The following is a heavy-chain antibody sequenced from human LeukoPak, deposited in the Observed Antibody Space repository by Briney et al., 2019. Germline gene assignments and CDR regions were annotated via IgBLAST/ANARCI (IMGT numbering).Heavy chain of an antibody. D-gene: IGHD6-19*01. CDR2: VNPYNGNT. J-gene: IGHJ4*02. CDR3: ARVSKAGGSGWTYYFDY. V-gene: IGHV1-18*01. CDR1: GYTFTTYG. Sequence: ASVKVSCEASGYTFTTYGVTWVRQAPGQGLECMGWVNPYNGNTDSAQNFQGRVTMTTDTSTSTAYMELRSLRSDDTAVYYCARVSKAGGSGWTYYFDYWGQGTLVTVSS.